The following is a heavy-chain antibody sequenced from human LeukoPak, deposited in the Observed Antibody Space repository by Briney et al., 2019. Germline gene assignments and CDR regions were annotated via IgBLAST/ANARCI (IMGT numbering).Heavy chain of an antibody. Sequence: GRIYSNGNTNYNPSLESRVTISVDTSKNQFSLKLSFVTAADTAVYYCARDYNGPGYFDYWGQGTLVTVSS. V-gene: IGHV4-34*09. D-gene: IGHD1-1*01. CDR3: ARDYNGPGYFDY. J-gene: IGHJ4*02. CDR2: IYSNGNT.